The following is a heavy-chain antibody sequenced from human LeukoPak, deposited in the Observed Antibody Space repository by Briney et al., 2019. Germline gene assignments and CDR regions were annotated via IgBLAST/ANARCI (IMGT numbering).Heavy chain of an antibody. CDR1: GGTFSSYA. Sequence: GASVKVSCKASGGTFSSYAISWVRQAPGQGLEWMGGIIPIFGTANYAQKFQGRVTITTDESTSTAYMELSSLRSEDTAVYYCARGRASMAPGAFDIWGQGTMVTVSS. CDR3: ARGRASMAPGAFDI. J-gene: IGHJ3*02. D-gene: IGHD2/OR15-2a*01. CDR2: IIPIFGTA. V-gene: IGHV1-69*05.